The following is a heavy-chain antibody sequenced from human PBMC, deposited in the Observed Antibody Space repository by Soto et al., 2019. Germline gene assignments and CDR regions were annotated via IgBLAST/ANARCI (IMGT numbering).Heavy chain of an antibody. J-gene: IGHJ5*02. CDR3: ARGVGSGSYYNQYNWFDP. Sequence: ASVKVSCKASGYTFTNYGISWVRQAHRQGLEWMGWISAYNGNTKYAQKLQGRVTTTTDTSTSTAYMELRSLRSDDTAVYYCARGVGSGSYYNQYNWFDPWGQGTLVTVSS. CDR1: GYTFTNYG. D-gene: IGHD3-10*01. CDR2: ISAYNGNT. V-gene: IGHV1-18*01.